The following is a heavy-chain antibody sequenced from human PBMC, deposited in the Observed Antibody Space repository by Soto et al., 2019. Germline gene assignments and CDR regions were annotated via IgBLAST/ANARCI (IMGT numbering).Heavy chain of an antibody. CDR3: ARDLTDYDILTGYSDHYYGMDV. V-gene: IGHV4-59*01. J-gene: IGHJ6*02. CDR1: GGSISSYY. Sequence: SETLSLTCTVSGGSISSYYWSWIRQPPGKGLEWIGYIYYSGSTNYNPSLKSRVTISVDTSKNQFSLKLSSVTAADTAVYYCARDLTDYDILTGYSDHYYGMDVWGQGTTVTVSS. D-gene: IGHD3-9*01. CDR2: IYYSGST.